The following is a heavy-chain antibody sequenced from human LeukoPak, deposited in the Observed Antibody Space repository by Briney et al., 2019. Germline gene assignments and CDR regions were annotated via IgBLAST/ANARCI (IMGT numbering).Heavy chain of an antibody. V-gene: IGHV4-59*01. CDR1: VGSISSYY. CDR3: ARGSKGDYGDF. D-gene: IGHD6-6*01. Sequence: SETLSLSCTVSVGSISSYYWSWSREPPGKGLWWIWYIYYSGSTNYTPPPKSRVTISVDTSKNQFSRKPSSVPAADTAVHYCARGSKGDYGDFWGQGTLVTVSS. J-gene: IGHJ4*02. CDR2: IYYSGST.